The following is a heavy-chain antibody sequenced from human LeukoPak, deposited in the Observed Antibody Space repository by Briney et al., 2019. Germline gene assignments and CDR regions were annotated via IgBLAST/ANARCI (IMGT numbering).Heavy chain of an antibody. CDR1: GFTFSSYA. Sequence: GRSLRLSCAASGFTFSSYAMHWVRQAPGKGLEWVAVISYDGSNKYYADSVKGRFTISRDNSKNTLYLQMNSLRAEDTAVYYCATRMAARNYFDYWGQGTLVTVSS. V-gene: IGHV3-30*04. CDR2: ISYDGSNK. CDR3: ATRMAARNYFDY. J-gene: IGHJ4*02. D-gene: IGHD6-6*01.